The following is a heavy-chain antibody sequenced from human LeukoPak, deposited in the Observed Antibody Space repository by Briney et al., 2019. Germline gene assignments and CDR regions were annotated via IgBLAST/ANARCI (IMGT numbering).Heavy chain of an antibody. CDR2: INPSGGST. CDR1: GYTFTSYY. D-gene: IGHD3-22*01. V-gene: IGHV1-46*01. Sequence: ASVKVSCKASGYTFTSYYMHWVRQAPGQGLEWMGIINPSGGSTSYAQKFQGRVTMTRDTSTSTVYMELSSLRSEDTAVYYCARDIFNYDSYYYGMDVWGQGTTVTVSS. J-gene: IGHJ6*02. CDR3: ARDIFNYDSYYYGMDV.